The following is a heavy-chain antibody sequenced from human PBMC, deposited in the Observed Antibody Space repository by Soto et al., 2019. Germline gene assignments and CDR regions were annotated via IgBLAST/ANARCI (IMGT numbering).Heavy chain of an antibody. J-gene: IGHJ4*02. D-gene: IGHD3-10*01. CDR3: ARGFGRFNY. CDR2: IDGSGTTK. CDR1: GFTFNDFA. V-gene: IGHV3-48*03. Sequence: VQLLESGGGLVQPGGSLRLSCGVSGFTFNDFAMNWVRQAPGKGLEWLAYIDGSGTTKKYADSVRGRFTISRDNPNNSLFLQMSSLSAADTAIYYCARGFGRFNYWGQGTLVSVSS.